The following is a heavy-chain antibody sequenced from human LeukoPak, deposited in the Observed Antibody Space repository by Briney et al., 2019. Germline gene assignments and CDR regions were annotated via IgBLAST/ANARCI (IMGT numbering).Heavy chain of an antibody. J-gene: IGHJ4*02. Sequence: RASVKASCKASGGTFSSDAFGWVRQAPGQGLEWMGAIIPFFGVANYAPKFQGRVTITTDESTGTAYMELSSLSSDDTAVYYCATQTTSSFLGEYYFDYWGQGTLVTVSS. CDR1: GGTFSSDA. CDR3: ATQTTSSFLGEYYFDY. CDR2: IIPFFGVA. D-gene: IGHD1-7*01. V-gene: IGHV1-69*05.